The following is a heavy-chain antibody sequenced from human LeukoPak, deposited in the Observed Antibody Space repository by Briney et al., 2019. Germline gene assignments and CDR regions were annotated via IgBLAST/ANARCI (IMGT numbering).Heavy chain of an antibody. CDR1: GGSISSSSYY. Sequence: PSETLSLTCTVSGGSISSSSYYWDWIRQPPGKGLEWIASIYYTGSIYYNPSLKSRVTISVDTSKNQFSLNVNSVTAADTAVYYCARHRRADFRPGGPIDYWGQGTLVTVSS. CDR3: ARHRRADFRPGGPIDY. V-gene: IGHV4-39*01. J-gene: IGHJ4*02. D-gene: IGHD3-3*01. CDR2: IYYTGSI.